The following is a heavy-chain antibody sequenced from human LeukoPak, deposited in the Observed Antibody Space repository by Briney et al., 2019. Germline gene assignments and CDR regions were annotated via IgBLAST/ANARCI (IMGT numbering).Heavy chain of an antibody. CDR2: IIPIFGTA. J-gene: IGHJ5*02. V-gene: IGHV1-69*05. CDR1: GGTFSSYA. Sequence: SVKVSCKASGGTFSSYAISWVRQAPGQGLEWMGGIIPIFGTANYAQKFQGRVTITRNTSISTAYMELSSLRSEDTAVYYCARGLEVGATGSSWFDPWGQGTLVTVSS. CDR3: ARGLEVGATGSSWFDP. D-gene: IGHD1-26*01.